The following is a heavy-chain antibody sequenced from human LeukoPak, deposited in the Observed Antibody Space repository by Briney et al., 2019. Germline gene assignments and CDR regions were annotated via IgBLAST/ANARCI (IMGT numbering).Heavy chain of an antibody. J-gene: IGHJ4*02. V-gene: IGHV1-18*01. CDR3: AREHRRGDFDY. D-gene: IGHD5-24*01. CDR1: GYTFTSYA. Sequence: ASVKVSCKASGYTFTSYAMNWVRQAPGQGLEWMGWISAYNGNTNYAQKLQGRVTMTTDTSTSTAYMELRSLRSDDTAVYYCAREHRRGDFDYWGQGTLVTVSS. CDR2: ISAYNGNT.